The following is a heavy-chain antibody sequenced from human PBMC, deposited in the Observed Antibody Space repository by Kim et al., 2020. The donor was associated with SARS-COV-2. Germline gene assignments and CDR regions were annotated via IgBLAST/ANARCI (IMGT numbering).Heavy chain of an antibody. J-gene: IGHJ5*02. V-gene: IGHV4-59*01. CDR3: AREPVDYYGSGSYVSGWFDP. D-gene: IGHD3-10*01. Sequence: RVTISVDTSKNQFSLKLSSVTAADTAVYYCAREPVDYYGSGSYVSGWFDPWGQGTLVTVSS.